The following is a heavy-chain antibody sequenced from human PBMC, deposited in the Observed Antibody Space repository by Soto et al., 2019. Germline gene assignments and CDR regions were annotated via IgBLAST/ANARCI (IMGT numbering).Heavy chain of an antibody. CDR1: GYTFTSYD. V-gene: IGHV1-8*01. CDR3: ARGLSSGWLYYYYGMDV. J-gene: IGHJ6*02. D-gene: IGHD6-19*01. CDR2: MNPNSGNT. Sequence: QVQLVQSGAEVKKPGASVKVSCKASGYTFTSYDINWVRQATGQGLEWMGWMNPNSGNTGYAQKFQGRVTMTRNTSXSTXYMELSSLRSEDTAVYYCARGLSSGWLYYYYGMDVWGQGTTVTVSS.